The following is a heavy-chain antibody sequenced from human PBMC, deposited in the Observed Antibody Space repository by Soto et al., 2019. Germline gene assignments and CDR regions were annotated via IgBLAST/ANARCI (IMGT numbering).Heavy chain of an antibody. CDR3: ARHYSSGSRNWFDP. D-gene: IGHD6-19*01. J-gene: IGHJ5*02. CDR2: IYYSGST. V-gene: IGHV4-39*01. Sequence: PSETLSLTCSVSGGSINSSSCFWGWVRQPPGKGLEWIGSIYYSGSTYYNPSLRSRVTISVDTPKNQFSLKLSSVTAADTAVFYCARHYSSGSRNWFDPWGQGTLVTVSS. CDR1: GGSINSSSCF.